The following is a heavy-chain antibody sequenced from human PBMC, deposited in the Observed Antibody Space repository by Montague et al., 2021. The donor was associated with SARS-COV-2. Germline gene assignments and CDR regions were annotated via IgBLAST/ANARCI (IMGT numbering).Heavy chain of an antibody. CDR3: AHTRSGWYGPYFDY. J-gene: IGHJ4*02. CDR1: GFSLSTSGVG. Sequence: PALVKPTQTLTLTCTFSGFSLSTSGVGVGWIRQPPGKALEWLALIYWDDDKRYSPSLKSRLTITKDTSKNQVVLTMTNMDPVDTATYFCAHTRSGWYGPYFDYWGQGTLVTVSS. V-gene: IGHV2-5*02. D-gene: IGHD6-19*01. CDR2: IYWDDDK.